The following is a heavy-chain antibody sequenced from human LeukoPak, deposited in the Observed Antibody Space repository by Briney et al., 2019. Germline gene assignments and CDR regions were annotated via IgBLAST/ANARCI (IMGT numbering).Heavy chain of an antibody. Sequence: PGGSLRLSCAASGFTFSSYAMSWVRQAPGKGLEWVSGISGSGGGRYYADSVKGRFTISRDNSKNTLYRQMNTLRAEDTAVYYCAKGVDASGIYYYFYMDVWGKGTTVTVSS. J-gene: IGHJ6*03. CDR3: AKGVDASGIYYYFYMDV. CDR1: GFTFSSYA. D-gene: IGHD3-16*01. CDR2: ISGSGGGR. V-gene: IGHV3-23*01.